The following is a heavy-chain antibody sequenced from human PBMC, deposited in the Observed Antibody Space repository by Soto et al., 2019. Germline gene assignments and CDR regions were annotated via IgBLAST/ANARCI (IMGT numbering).Heavy chain of an antibody. J-gene: IGHJ4*02. CDR1: GFTFSNFW. D-gene: IGHD1-26*01. V-gene: IGHV3-74*01. CDR3: TRDPMGATSY. CDR2: INTDGNSA. Sequence: EVQVVESGGGLVQPGGSLRLSCAASGFTFSNFWMHWVRQAPGKGLVWVSRINTDGNSATYADTVKGRFTISRDNAENTVYLQMNGLTADDTAVYYCTRDPMGATSYWGQGTLVTVSS.